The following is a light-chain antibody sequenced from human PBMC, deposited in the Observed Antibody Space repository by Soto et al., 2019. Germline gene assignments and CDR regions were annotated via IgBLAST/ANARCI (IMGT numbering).Light chain of an antibody. Sequence: QSVLTQPASVSGSPGQSITISCTGTTSDFGAYNYVSWYQQHPGRAPKVMIYEVSNRPSGISNRFSGSKSGSTASLTISGLQAEGEADYYCSSYTSSSTYVFGSGTKLTVL. CDR3: SSYTSSSTYV. J-gene: IGLJ1*01. CDR1: TSDFGAYNY. V-gene: IGLV2-14*01. CDR2: EVS.